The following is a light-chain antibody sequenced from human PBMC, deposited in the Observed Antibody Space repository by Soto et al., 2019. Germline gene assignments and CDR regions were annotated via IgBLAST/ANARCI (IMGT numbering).Light chain of an antibody. CDR3: QQYGSSHTET. CDR1: QSVSSSY. J-gene: IGKJ1*01. CDR2: GAS. V-gene: IGKV3-20*01. Sequence: EIVLTQSPGTLSLSPGEMATLSCRASQSVSSSYLAWYQQKPGQAPRLLIYGASSRATGIPDRFSGSGSGTDFTLTISRLETEDFAVYYCQQYGSSHTETFGHGTKVDIK.